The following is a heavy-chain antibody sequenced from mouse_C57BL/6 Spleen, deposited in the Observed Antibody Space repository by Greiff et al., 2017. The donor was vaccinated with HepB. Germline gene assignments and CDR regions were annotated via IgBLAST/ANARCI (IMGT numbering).Heavy chain of an antibody. V-gene: IGHV1-69*01. D-gene: IGHD2-3*01. CDR1: GYTFTSYW. Sequence: QVQLQQPGAELVMPGASVKLSCKASGYTFTSYWMHWVKQRPGQGLEWIGEIDPSDSYTNYNQKFKGKSTLTVDKSSSTAYMQLSSLTSEDSAVYYCARGWLLRYFDVWGTGTTVTVSS. CDR3: ARGWLLRYFDV. CDR2: IDPSDSYT. J-gene: IGHJ1*03.